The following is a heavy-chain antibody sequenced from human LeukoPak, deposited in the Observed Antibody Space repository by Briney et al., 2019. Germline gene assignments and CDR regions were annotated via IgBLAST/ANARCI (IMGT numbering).Heavy chain of an antibody. CDR2: ISSNGGST. J-gene: IGHJ6*02. CDR1: GFTFSSYA. Sequence: GGSLRLSCAASGFTFSSYAMHWVRQAPGKGLEYVSAISSNGGSTYYANSVKGRFTISRDNSKNTLYLQMGSLRAEDVAVYYCARWGVVSQGYYGMDVWGQGTTVTVSS. V-gene: IGHV3-64*01. D-gene: IGHD2-21*01. CDR3: ARWGVVSQGYYGMDV.